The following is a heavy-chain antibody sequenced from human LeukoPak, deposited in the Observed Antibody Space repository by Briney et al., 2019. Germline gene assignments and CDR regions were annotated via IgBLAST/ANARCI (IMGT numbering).Heavy chain of an antibody. D-gene: IGHD3-10*01. J-gene: IGHJ4*02. Sequence: PSETLSLTCTVSGGSISNYYWSWIRQPPGKGLEWIGYIYYSGSTTYNPSLKSRVTISVDTSKNQFSLKLSSVTAADTAVYYCARAAVRGVVDYWGQGTLVTVSS. CDR2: IYYSGST. V-gene: IGHV4-59*01. CDR3: ARAAVRGVVDY. CDR1: GGSISNYY.